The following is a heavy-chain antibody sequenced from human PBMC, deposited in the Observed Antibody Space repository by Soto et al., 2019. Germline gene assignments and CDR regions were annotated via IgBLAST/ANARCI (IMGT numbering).Heavy chain of an antibody. D-gene: IGHD2-2*01. Sequence: ASVKVSCKASGGTFSSYAISWVRQAPGQGLEWMGGIIPILGIANYAQKFQGRVTITADKSTSTAYMELSSLRSEDTAVYYCARSPEVLYCSITSCYYYYGMDVWGQGTTVTVSS. CDR3: ARSPEVLYCSITSCYYYYGMDV. CDR2: IIPILGIA. CDR1: GGTFSSYA. J-gene: IGHJ6*02. V-gene: IGHV1-69*10.